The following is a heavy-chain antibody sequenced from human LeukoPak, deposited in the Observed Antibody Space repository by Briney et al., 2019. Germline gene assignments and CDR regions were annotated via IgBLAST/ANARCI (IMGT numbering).Heavy chain of an antibody. D-gene: IGHD3-22*01. CDR3: ARGPYYYDSSGYYYVAFDI. Sequence: SETLSLTCTVSGGSISSYYWSWIRQPPGKGLEWIGYIYYSGSTNYNPSLKSRVTISVDTSKNQFSLKLSSVTAADTAAYYCARGPYYYDSSGYYYVAFDIWGQGTMVTVSS. CDR2: IYYSGST. V-gene: IGHV4-59*01. J-gene: IGHJ3*02. CDR1: GGSISSYY.